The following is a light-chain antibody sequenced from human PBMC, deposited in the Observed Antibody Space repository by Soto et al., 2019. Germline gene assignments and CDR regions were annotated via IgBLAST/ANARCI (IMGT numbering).Light chain of an antibody. V-gene: IGLV2-14*02. CDR2: EVS. J-gene: IGLJ1*01. CDR3: SSYTSSSTPLV. Sequence: QSVLTQPASVSGSPGQSITISCTGTSSDVGSYNLVSWYQQHPGKAPKLMIYEVSNRPSGVSNRFSGSKSGNTASLTISGLQAEDEADYYCSSYTSSSTPLVFGTGTKLTVL. CDR1: SSDVGSYNL.